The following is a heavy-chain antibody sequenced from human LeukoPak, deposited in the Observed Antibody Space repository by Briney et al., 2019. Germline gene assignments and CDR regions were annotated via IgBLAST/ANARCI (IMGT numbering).Heavy chain of an antibody. J-gene: IGHJ4*02. CDR3: ARHGSYDFWSGYTANYFAY. V-gene: IGHV3-11*01. Sequence: PGGSLRLSCAASGFTFSDYYMSWIRQAPGKGLEWVSYISSSGSTIYYADSVKGRFTISRDNAKNSLYLQMNSLRAEDTAVYYCARHGSYDFWSGYTANYFAYWGQGTLVTVSS. CDR1: GFTFSDYY. CDR2: ISSSGSTI. D-gene: IGHD3-3*01.